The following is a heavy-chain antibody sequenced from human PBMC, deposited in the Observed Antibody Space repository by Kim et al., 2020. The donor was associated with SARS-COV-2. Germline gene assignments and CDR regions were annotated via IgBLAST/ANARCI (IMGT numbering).Heavy chain of an antibody. V-gene: IGHV3-21*01. D-gene: IGHD6-6*01. Sequence: GGSLRLSCAASGFTFSSYSMNWVRQAPGKGLEWVSSISSSSYIYYADSVKGRFTISIDNAKNSLYLQMNSLRAEDTAVYYCARGLVYYFDYWGQGTLVTVSS. CDR1: GFTFSSYS. CDR2: ISSSSYI. J-gene: IGHJ4*02. CDR3: ARGLVYYFDY.